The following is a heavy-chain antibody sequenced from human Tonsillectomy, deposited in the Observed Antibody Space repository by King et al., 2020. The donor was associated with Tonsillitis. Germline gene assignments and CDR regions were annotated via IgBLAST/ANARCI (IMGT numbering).Heavy chain of an antibody. CDR1: GFTFSSYG. D-gene: IGHD6-13*01. CDR2: IRYDGSNK. J-gene: IGHJ4*02. CDR3: AKDRWVEQHLGVLFDY. V-gene: IGHV3-30*02. Sequence: VQLVESGGGVVQPGGSLRLSCAASGFTFSSYGMHWVRQAPGKGLEWVAFIRYDGSNKYYADSVKGRFTISRDNSKNTLYLQMNSLRAEDTAVYSCAKDRWVEQHLGVLFDYWGQGTLVTVSS.